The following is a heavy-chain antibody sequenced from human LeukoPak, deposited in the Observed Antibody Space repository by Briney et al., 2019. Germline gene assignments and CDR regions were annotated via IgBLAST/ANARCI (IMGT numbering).Heavy chain of an antibody. D-gene: IGHD2-21*02. CDR1: GFIFSSFA. Sequence: PGGSLRLSCAASGFIFSSFAIHWVRQSPGKGLEWVAVISYDGSNKYYTDSVKGRFTVSRDNSKNTLYLQMSSLRPEDTSVYYCATERAGVVTLQYWGQGTLVTVSS. CDR2: ISYDGSNK. J-gene: IGHJ4*02. CDR3: ATERAGVVTLQY. V-gene: IGHV3-30*04.